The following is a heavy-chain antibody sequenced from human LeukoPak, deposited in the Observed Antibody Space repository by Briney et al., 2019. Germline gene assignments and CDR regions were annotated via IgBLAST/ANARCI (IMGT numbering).Heavy chain of an antibody. D-gene: IGHD3-16*01. Sequence: ASVEVSCKASGYTFTSYYMHWVRQAPGQGREGMGIINPSGGSTSYAQTSQGRVTMTTDMSTSTVYMELSSLRSEDTAVSYCARGLRLGEPPLGSFDYWGQGTLVTVSS. CDR1: GYTFTSYY. V-gene: IGHV1-46*01. J-gene: IGHJ4*02. CDR2: INPSGGST. CDR3: ARGLRLGEPPLGSFDY.